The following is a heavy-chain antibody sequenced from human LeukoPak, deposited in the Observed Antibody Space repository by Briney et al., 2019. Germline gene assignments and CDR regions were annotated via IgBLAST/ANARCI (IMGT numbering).Heavy chain of an antibody. Sequence: ASVKVSCKASGYTFTGYYMHWVRQAPGQGLEWMGWINPNSGGTNYAQKFQGRVTMTRDTSISTAYMELSRLRSDDTGVYFCARDLRVMVRGVTQTYYWGQGNLVTVSS. J-gene: IGHJ4*02. V-gene: IGHV1-2*02. D-gene: IGHD3-10*01. CDR1: GYTFTGYY. CDR3: ARDLRVMVRGVTQTYY. CDR2: INPNSGGT.